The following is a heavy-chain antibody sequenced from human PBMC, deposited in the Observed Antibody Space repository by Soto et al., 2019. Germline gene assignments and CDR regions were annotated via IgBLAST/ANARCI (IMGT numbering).Heavy chain of an antibody. J-gene: IGHJ4*02. D-gene: IGHD3-22*01. V-gene: IGHV5-51*01. CDR1: GYNFVDYW. CDR2: IDPGDSDT. CDR3: ARLGNVEIVVATD. Sequence: PGESLKISCRASGYNFVDYWIGWVRQMPGKGLEWVGLIDPGDSDTRYSPSFLGQVTISVDRSISTAYLQWSSLTASDSAMYYCARLGNVEIVVATDWGQGTLVTVSS.